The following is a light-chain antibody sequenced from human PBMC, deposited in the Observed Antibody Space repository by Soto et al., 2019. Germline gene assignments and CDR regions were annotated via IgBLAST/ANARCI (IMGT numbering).Light chain of an antibody. J-gene: IGLJ1*01. Sequence: SYELSQPPSVSVSPGQTASITCSGDKLGEKYACWYQQKPGQSPVLVIYQDTKRPSGIPERFSGSHSGNTATLTISGTQAMDEADYYCQAWDYSTAYYVFGPGTKVTVL. CDR1: KLGEKY. CDR2: QDT. CDR3: QAWDYSTAYYV. V-gene: IGLV3-1*01.